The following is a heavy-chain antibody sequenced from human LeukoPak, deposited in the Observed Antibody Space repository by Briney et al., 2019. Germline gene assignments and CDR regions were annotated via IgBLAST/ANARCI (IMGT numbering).Heavy chain of an antibody. V-gene: IGHV4-39*07. CDR3: ARRLWDFWSGSYFDY. CDR2: IYYSGST. CDR1: GGSISSSSHY. D-gene: IGHD3-3*01. Sequence: PSETLSLTCTVSGGSISSSSHYWGWIRQPPGKGLEWIGNIYYSGSTHYNSSLKSRVTISVDTSKNQFSLKLSSVTAADTAVYYCARRLWDFWSGSYFDYWGQGTLVTVSS. J-gene: IGHJ4*02.